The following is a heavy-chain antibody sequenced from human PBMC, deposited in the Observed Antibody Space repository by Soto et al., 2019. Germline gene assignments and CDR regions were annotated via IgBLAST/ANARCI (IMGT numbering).Heavy chain of an antibody. J-gene: IGHJ4*02. CDR3: ARGVATIRD. D-gene: IGHD5-12*01. CDR1: GGSFRDYT. CDR2: INNSGGT. Sequence: PSETLSLTCTVNGGSFRDYTCSWIRQPPGKRLEWIGEINNSGGTNYNPSLKSRVTISVDTSKSEFSLKLSSVTAADTAVYYCARGVATIRDWGQGTLVTVSS. V-gene: IGHV4-34*01.